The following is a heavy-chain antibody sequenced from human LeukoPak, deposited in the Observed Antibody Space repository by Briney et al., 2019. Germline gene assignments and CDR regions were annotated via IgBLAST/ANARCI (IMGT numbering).Heavy chain of an antibody. D-gene: IGHD6-13*01. CDR2: ISGSGGST. J-gene: IGHJ6*02. Sequence: GGSLRLSCAASGFTFSSHAMSWVRQAPGKGLEWVSAISGSGGSTYYADSVKGRLTISRDNSKNTLYLQMNSLRAEDTAVYYCAKRESSSWDYYYGMDVWGQGTTVTVSS. CDR3: AKRESSSWDYYYGMDV. V-gene: IGHV3-23*01. CDR1: GFTFSSHA.